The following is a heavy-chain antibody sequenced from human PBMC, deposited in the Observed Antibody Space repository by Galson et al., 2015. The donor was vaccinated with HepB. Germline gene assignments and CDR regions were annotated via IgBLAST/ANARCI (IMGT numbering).Heavy chain of an antibody. V-gene: IGHV3-23*01. J-gene: IGHJ4*02. CDR3: AKLAVRSSYSGYDY. D-gene: IGHD5-12*01. Sequence: SLRLSCAASGFTFSSSGMYWVRQAPGKGLEWVSGISGSGGNTYYADSVKGRFTVSRDNFKNMLYLQINSLRAEDTATYYRAKLAVRSSYSGYDYWGQGTLVTVSS. CDR1: GFTFSSSG. CDR2: ISGSGGNT.